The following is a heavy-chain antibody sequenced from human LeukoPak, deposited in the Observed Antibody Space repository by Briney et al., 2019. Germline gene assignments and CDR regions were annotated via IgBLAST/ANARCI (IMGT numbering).Heavy chain of an antibody. J-gene: IGHJ4*02. D-gene: IGHD3-22*01. V-gene: IGHV1-2*02. Sequence: ASVKVSCKASGYTFTGFHIHWVRQAPGQGLEWMAWINPQSGATNYAQKFKDRVTMTRDMSISTVYMEVTSLRSDDTAVYYCARGGDDSDLYFAYWGQGTLVTVSS. CDR2: INPQSGAT. CDR1: GYTFTGFH. CDR3: ARGGDDSDLYFAY.